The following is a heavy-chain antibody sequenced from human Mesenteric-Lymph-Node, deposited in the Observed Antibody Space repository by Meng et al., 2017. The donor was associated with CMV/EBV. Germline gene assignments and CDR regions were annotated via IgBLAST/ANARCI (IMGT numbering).Heavy chain of an antibody. J-gene: IGHJ5*02. CDR2: INWNGDNT. CDR3: ARGWEFDVSGGWWFAP. D-gene: IGHD3-10*01. Sequence: GESLKISCEASGYSFDHYGVSWVRQAPGKGLEWVSGINWNGDNTAYADSVRGRFTISRDNAKNSLSLQMDNLRAEDTAFYHCARGWEFDVSGGWWFAPWGQGTLVTVSS. CDR1: GYSFDHYG. V-gene: IGHV3-20*01.